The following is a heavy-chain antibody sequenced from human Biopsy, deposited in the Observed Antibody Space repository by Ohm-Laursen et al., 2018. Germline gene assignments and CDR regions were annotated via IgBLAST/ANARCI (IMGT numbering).Heavy chain of an antibody. V-gene: IGHV4-34*01. CDR2: INHSGRT. J-gene: IGHJ6*02. CDR1: GVSFNGYY. Sequence: SETLSLTCAVYGVSFNGYYWSWNRQTPGKGLEWIGEINHSGRTNYNPSLKSRVTISVDTSKNQYSLMVRSVTAADTAVYYCVRGVDYYDPYHYYALDVWGQGTTVTVSS. D-gene: IGHD3-22*01. CDR3: VRGVDYYDPYHYYALDV.